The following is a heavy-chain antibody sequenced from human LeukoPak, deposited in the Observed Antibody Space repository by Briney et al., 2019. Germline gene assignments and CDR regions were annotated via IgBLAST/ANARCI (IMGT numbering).Heavy chain of an antibody. CDR2: ISFDGKIT. CDR3: VKESAADHWYFDL. CDR1: GFTFSSYS. V-gene: IGHV3-30*18. Sequence: PGGSLRLSCAASGFTFSSYSMNWVRQAPGKGLEWLAVISFDGKITIYGDSVRGRLTISRDNSKNTLYLQMDSLGVGDTAVYFCVKESAADHWYFDLWGRGTLVSVSS. J-gene: IGHJ2*01.